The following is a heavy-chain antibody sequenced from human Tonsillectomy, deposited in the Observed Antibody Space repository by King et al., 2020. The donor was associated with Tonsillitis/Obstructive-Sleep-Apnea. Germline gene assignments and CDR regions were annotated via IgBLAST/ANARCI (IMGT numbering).Heavy chain of an antibody. J-gene: IGHJ1*01. CDR2: SRPYDGDT. D-gene: IGHD3-22*01. CDR3: ARDYYDSSGYYHGYFQH. Sequence: QLVQSGAEVKKPGASVKVSCKASGYTFTSHDITWVRQAPGQGLEWMGWSRPYDGDTNYAQKLQGRVTMTSDTSTTTAYMELRSLRSDDTAVYYCARDYYDSSGYYHGYFQHWGQGTLVTVSS. V-gene: IGHV1-18*01. CDR1: GYTFTSHD.